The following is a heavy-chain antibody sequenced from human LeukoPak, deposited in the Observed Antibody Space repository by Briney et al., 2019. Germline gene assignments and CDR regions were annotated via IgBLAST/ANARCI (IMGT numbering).Heavy chain of an antibody. J-gene: IGHJ6*02. CDR2: IWYDGSNK. Sequence: GGSLRLSCAASGFNVSRNYMSWVRQAPGKGLEWVAVIWYDGSNKYYADSVKGRFTISRDNSKNTLCLQMNSLRAEDTAVYYCARDYLGYYYYGMDVWGQGTTVTVSS. CDR1: GFNVSRNY. CDR3: ARDYLGYYYYGMDV. D-gene: IGHD2/OR15-2a*01. V-gene: IGHV3-33*07.